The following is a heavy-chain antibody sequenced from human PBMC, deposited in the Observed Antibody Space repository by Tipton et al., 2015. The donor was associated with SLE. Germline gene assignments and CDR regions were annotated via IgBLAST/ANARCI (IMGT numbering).Heavy chain of an antibody. CDR3: ARRSWNPFDY. CDR1: GGSFSGYY. D-gene: IGHD6-13*01. Sequence: TLSLTCAVYGGSFSGYYWSWIRQPPGKGLEWIGEINHSGSTNYNPSLKSRVTISVDTSKNQFSLKLSSVTAADTAVYYCARRSWNPFDYWGQGTLVTVSS. CDR2: INHSGST. V-gene: IGHV4-34*01. J-gene: IGHJ4*02.